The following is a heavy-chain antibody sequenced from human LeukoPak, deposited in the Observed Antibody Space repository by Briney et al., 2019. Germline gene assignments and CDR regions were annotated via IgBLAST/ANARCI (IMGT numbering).Heavy chain of an antibody. CDR1: GFTYSSYG. V-gene: IGHV3-30*18. J-gene: IGHJ4*02. CDR2: ISYDGSSK. CDR3: AKEDSGSYYSFDY. D-gene: IGHD1-26*01. Sequence: GGSLRLSCAASGFTYSSYGMHWVRQAPGKGLEWVAVISYDGSSKYYADSVKGRFTISRDNSKNTLYLQMNSLRAEDTAVYYCAKEDSGSYYSFDYWGQGTLVTVSS.